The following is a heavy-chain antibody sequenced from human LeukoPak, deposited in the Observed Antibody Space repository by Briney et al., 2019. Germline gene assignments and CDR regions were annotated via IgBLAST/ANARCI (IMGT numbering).Heavy chain of an antibody. CDR1: GGSISSSSYY. CDR3: ARCPYYDILTGYCPFDP. CDR2: IYYSGST. V-gene: IGHV4-39*07. J-gene: IGHJ5*02. D-gene: IGHD3-9*01. Sequence: MASETLSLTCTASGGSISSSSYYWGWIRQPPGKGLVWIGSIYYSGSTYYNPSLKSRVTISVDTSKNQFSLKLSSVTAADTAVYYCARCPYYDILTGYCPFDPWGQGTLVTVSS.